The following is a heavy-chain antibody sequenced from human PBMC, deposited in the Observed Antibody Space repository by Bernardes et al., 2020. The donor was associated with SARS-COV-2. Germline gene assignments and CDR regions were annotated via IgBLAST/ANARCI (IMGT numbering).Heavy chain of an antibody. Sequence: GGSLRLSCIASGFSFSSHVMHWVRQAPGKGLEYVSGVSYNVGTKYYTESVKGRFTISRDNSKNMMSLQMDSLTTEDMAVYYCAREGLERRTAFDVWGQGTTVTVSS. CDR1: GFSFSSHV. D-gene: IGHD1-1*01. CDR3: AREGLERRTAFDV. V-gene: IGHV3-64*02. CDR2: VSYNVGTK. J-gene: IGHJ6*02.